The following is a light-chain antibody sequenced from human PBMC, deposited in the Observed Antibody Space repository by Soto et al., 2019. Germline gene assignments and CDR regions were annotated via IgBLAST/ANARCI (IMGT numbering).Light chain of an antibody. CDR1: QSLLHSNGYKY. CDR2: LTS. CDR3: MQALQSPFT. Sequence: DIVMTQSPLSLPVTPGEPASISCRSSQSLLHSNGYKYLNWYLQKPGQSPLLLIYLTSTRASGVHDRFSGSVSGTDFTLKIRKVEADDVGVYYCMQALQSPFTFGPGTKVYIK. V-gene: IGKV2-28*01. J-gene: IGKJ3*01.